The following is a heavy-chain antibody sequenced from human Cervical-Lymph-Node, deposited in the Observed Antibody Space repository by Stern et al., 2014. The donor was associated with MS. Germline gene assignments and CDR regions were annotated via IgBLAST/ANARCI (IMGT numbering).Heavy chain of an antibody. CDR1: GFTFSTYH. CDR3: AREGVATPIHLKAFDL. CDR2: VHLNDGTT. V-gene: IGHV1-46*01. Sequence: QVQLVESGAEVKKPGASVKLSCKASGFTFSTYHMHWVRQAPGQGLAWVGLVHLNDGTTDYAQEFQGRIAMTRDTSTSTLYMELSSLRSEDTALYYCAREGVATPIHLKAFDLWGQGTMITVSS. J-gene: IGHJ3*01. D-gene: IGHD4-23*01.